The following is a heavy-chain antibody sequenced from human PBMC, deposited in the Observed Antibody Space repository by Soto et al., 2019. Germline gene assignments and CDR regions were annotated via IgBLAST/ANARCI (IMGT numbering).Heavy chain of an antibody. CDR3: ARDGASYYDFSSGYFLDY. D-gene: IGHD3-3*01. CDR2: IKQDGSEK. J-gene: IGHJ4*02. V-gene: IGHV3-7*01. Sequence: PGGSLRLSCAASGFTFSSYWMSWVRQAPGKGLEWVANIKQDGSEKYYVDSVKGRFTISRDNAKNSLYLQMNSLRAEDTAVYYCARDGASYYDFSSGYFLDYWGQGTLVTVSS. CDR1: GFTFSSYW.